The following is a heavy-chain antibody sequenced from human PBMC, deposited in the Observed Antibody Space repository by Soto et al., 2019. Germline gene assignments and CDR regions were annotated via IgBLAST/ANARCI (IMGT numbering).Heavy chain of an antibody. CDR2: MNPNSGNT. CDR1: GYTFTSYD. D-gene: IGHD6-6*01. CDR3: ARVPTKPSIDARRAQYYFDY. V-gene: IGHV1-8*01. Sequence: ASVKVSCKASGYTFTSYDINWVRQATGQGLEWMGWMNPNSGNTGYAQKFQGRVTMTRNTSISTAYMELSSLRSEDTAVYYCARVPTKPSIDARRAQYYFDYWGQGTLVTVSS. J-gene: IGHJ4*02.